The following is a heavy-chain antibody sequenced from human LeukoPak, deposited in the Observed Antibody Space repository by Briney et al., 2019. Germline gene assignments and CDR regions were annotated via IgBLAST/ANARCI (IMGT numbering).Heavy chain of an antibody. Sequence: GRSLRLSCAASRFTFRSYGMHWVRQAPGKGLEWVAVIWYDGSEKYYADSVKGRFTVSRDNSNNMLYLQMDSLRAEDTAVYYCATYDSGTIDHWGQGTLVTVSS. D-gene: IGHD6-13*01. CDR1: RFTFRSYG. CDR3: ATYDSGTIDH. V-gene: IGHV3-33*03. CDR2: IWYDGSEK. J-gene: IGHJ4*02.